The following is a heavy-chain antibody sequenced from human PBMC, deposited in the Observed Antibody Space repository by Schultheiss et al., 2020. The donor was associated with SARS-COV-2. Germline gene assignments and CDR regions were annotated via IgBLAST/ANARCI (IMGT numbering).Heavy chain of an antibody. CDR2: MNPNSGNT. D-gene: IGHD1-14*01. V-gene: IGHV1-8*03. J-gene: IGHJ3*02. CDR1: RYTFTRYD. Sequence: ASVKVSCKASRYTFTRYDINWVRQASGQGLEWMGWMNPNSGNTGYAQKFQGRVTFSKNTSISTAYIELSSLRSEDTAVYYCATEDRLDAFDIWGQGTMVTVSS. CDR3: ATEDRLDAFDI.